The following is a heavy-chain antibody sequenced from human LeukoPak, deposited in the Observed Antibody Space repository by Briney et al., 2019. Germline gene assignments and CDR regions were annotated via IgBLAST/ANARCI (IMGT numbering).Heavy chain of an antibody. V-gene: IGHV3-21*01. Sequence: GGSLRLSCAASGFTFSSYGMRWVRQAPGKGLEWVSAISGSGGITYYADSMKGRFTISRDNAKNSLFLQMNSLRAEDTALYYCARAGMDGRGYYQGFDYWGQGTLVTVSS. J-gene: IGHJ4*02. CDR1: GFTFSSYG. CDR2: ISGSGGIT. D-gene: IGHD3-22*01. CDR3: ARAGMDGRGYYQGFDY.